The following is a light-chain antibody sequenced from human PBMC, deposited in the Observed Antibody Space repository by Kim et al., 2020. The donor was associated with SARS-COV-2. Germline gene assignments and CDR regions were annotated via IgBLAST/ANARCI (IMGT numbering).Light chain of an antibody. CDR1: QTISTY. Sequence: DIQMTQSPSSLSASVGDRVTITCRASQTISTYLNWYQQKPGKAPKFLIYAASSLQSGVPSRFSGSGSGADFTLTISSLQPEDFATFYCQQIYSTPYTFGQGTKLEI. J-gene: IGKJ2*01. CDR2: AAS. V-gene: IGKV1-39*01. CDR3: QQIYSTPYT.